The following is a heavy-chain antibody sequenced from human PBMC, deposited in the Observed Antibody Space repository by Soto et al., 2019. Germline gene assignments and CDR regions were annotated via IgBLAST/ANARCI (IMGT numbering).Heavy chain of an antibody. D-gene: IGHD2-15*01. CDR2: IGSGGTT. J-gene: IGHJ6*02. Sequence: EVQLLESGGGVVQPGGSLRLSCAASGFSFSSNAMTWVRQASGQGLEWVSTIGSGGTTYYADSVKGRFTISRDNSKNTQSLQMNSLRVEDTGVYYCAKLGFCSGGTCHLDYYNGVDVWGQGTTVTVSS. CDR1: GFSFSSNA. V-gene: IGHV3-23*01. CDR3: AKLGFCSGGTCHLDYYNGVDV.